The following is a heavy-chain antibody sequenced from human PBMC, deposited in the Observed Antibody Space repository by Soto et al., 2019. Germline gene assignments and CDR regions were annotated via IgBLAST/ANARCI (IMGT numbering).Heavy chain of an antibody. CDR2: INYAGNT. CDR3: ASSTFFPDSRGYHFKNLDS. V-gene: IGHV4-39*01. D-gene: IGHD3-22*01. Sequence: SETLSLTCTVSGGSVSSSDYYWGWIRQPPGKWLEWIGSINYAGNTYYNPSLKSRVTISVDTAKNQFSLKLNSATAADTAVYYCASSTFFPDSRGYHFKNLDSWGQGTLVTVYS. CDR1: GGSVSSSDYY. J-gene: IGHJ4*02.